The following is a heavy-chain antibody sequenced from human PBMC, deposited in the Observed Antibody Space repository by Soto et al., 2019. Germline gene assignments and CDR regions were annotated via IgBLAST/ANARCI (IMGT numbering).Heavy chain of an antibody. CDR2: IYYSGST. CDR3: ARFLEWLTYNWFDP. Sequence: SETLSLTCTVSGGSVSSGSYYWSWIRQPPGKGLEWIGYIYYSGSTYYNPSLKSRVTISVDTSKNQFSLKLSSVTAADTAVYYCARFLEWLTYNWFDPWGQGTLVTVSS. V-gene: IGHV4-61*01. D-gene: IGHD3-3*01. CDR1: GGSVSSGSYY. J-gene: IGHJ5*02.